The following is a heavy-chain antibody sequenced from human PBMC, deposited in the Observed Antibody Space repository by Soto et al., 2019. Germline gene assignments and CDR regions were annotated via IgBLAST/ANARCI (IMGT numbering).Heavy chain of an antibody. CDR3: ARDMYSSDYFVKWFEP. D-gene: IGHD6-19*01. J-gene: IGHJ5*02. CDR2: IPHDGINK. Sequence: ESGGGVVQPGRSLRLSCTASGFSFSSYAMYWFRQPPGKGLEWVAVIPHDGINKHYADSVKGRVTVSRDNSNHSLDLQLNSLRGEDTAMYYCARDMYSSDYFVKWFEPWGQGTLVTVSS. V-gene: IGHV3-30-3*01. CDR1: GFSFSSYA.